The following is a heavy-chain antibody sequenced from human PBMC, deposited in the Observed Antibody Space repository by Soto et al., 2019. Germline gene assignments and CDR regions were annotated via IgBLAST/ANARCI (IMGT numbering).Heavy chain of an antibody. CDR1: GFTFSDYY. D-gene: IGHD3-22*01. Sequence: GSLRLSCAASGFTFSDYYMSWIRQAPGKGLEWVSYISSSGSTIYYADSVKGRFTISRDSAKNSLYLQMNNLRAEDTAVYYCARDFDYYDTSGYYYGLFDYWGQGTLVTVSS. CDR2: ISSSGSTI. CDR3: ARDFDYYDTSGYYYGLFDY. V-gene: IGHV3-11*01. J-gene: IGHJ4*01.